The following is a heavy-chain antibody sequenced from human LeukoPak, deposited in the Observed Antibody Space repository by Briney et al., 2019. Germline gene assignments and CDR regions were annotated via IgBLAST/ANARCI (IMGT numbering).Heavy chain of an antibody. J-gene: IGHJ5*02. CDR1: GYSFTGYY. V-gene: IGHV1-2*02. Sequence: ASVKVSCKASGYSFTGYYMHWVRQAPGQGLEWMGWINAHSGGTKYAQKFQGRVTMTRDTSISTAYMELSSLRSDDTAVYYCAREGDTGVGHCSGGPCLPGGFSWGQGTLVTVSS. D-gene: IGHD2-15*01. CDR2: INAHSGGT. CDR3: AREGDTGVGHCSGGPCLPGGFS.